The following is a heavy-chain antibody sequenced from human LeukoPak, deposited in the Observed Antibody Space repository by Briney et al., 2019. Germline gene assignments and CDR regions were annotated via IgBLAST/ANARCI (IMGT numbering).Heavy chain of an antibody. V-gene: IGHV3-23*01. CDR2: ISGSGGST. Sequence: PGGSLRLSCAASGFTFSSYAMSWVRQAPGKGLEWVSAISGSGGSTYYADSVKGRFTISRDNSKNTLYLQMNSLRAEDTAVYYCAKEGYYYDSSGYYFYFDYWGQGTPVTVSS. CDR1: GFTFSSYA. D-gene: IGHD3-22*01. CDR3: AKEGYYYDSSGYYFYFDY. J-gene: IGHJ4*02.